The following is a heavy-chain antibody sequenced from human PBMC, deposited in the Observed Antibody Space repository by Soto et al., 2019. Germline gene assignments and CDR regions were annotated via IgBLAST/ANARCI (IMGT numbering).Heavy chain of an antibody. J-gene: IGHJ5*02. CDR3: ARGGVAARKWRWFDH. CDR1: GGSISSYY. D-gene: IGHD6-25*01. V-gene: IGHV4-59*01. Sequence: SETLSLTCTVSGGSISSYYWGWLRQTPGKGLEWIGYIHYSGSTNYNPSLRSRVTISVDTPKNQFSLKVNSMIAADTAIYYCARGGVAARKWRWFDHWGHGTLVTVSS. CDR2: IHYSGST.